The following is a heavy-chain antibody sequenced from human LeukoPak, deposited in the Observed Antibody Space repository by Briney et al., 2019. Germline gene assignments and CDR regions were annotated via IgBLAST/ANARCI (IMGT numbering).Heavy chain of an antibody. CDR1: GGSFSGYY. CDR2: INHSGST. V-gene: IGHV4-34*01. CDR3: ARDRGTPDYYDTSGYDY. D-gene: IGHD3-22*01. Sequence: SETLSLTCAVYGGSFSGYYWSWIRQPPGKGQEWIGEINHSGSTNYNPSLKSRVTISVDKSKNQFSLKLSSVTAADTAVYYCARDRGTPDYYDTSGYDYWGQGTLVTVSS. J-gene: IGHJ4*02.